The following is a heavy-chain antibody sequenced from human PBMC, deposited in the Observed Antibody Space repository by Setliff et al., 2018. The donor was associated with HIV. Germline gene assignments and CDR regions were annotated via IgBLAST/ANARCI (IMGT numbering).Heavy chain of an antibody. J-gene: IGHJ1*01. CDR1: GESFSGYY. CDR3: ARHVSGSYHSPFQH. V-gene: IGHV4-34*01. Sequence: PSETLSLTCAVYGESFSGYYWSWIRQPPGKGLECIGEINHSGITNYNPSLKSRVTISVDTSKNQFSLKLTSVTAADTAVYYCARHVSGSYHSPFQHWGQGALVTVSS. D-gene: IGHD1-26*01. CDR2: INHSGIT.